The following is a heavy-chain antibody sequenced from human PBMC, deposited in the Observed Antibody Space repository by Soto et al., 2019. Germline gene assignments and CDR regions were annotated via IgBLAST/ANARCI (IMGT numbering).Heavy chain of an antibody. Sequence: WASVKVSCKASGYTFTDYYLHWVRQAPGQGLECMGWINPNNGDTNYAQKFQGRVTMTRDTSISTAYMEVSRLRSDDTAMYYCARSVSFITPRPDYWGQGTLVTVSS. CDR1: GYTFTDYY. V-gene: IGHV1-2*02. J-gene: IGHJ4*02. CDR3: ARSVSFITPRPDY. D-gene: IGHD6-6*01. CDR2: INPNNGDT.